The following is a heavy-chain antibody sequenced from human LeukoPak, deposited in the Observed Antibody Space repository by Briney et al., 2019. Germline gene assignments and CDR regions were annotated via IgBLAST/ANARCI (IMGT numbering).Heavy chain of an antibody. CDR1: GFTFSSYA. Sequence: GGSLRLSCAASGFTFSSYAMSWVRQAPGKGLEWVANIKQDGSEKYYVDSVKGRFTISRDNAKNSLYLQMNSLTVEDTAVYYCARSQSSSLIDYWGQGTLVTVSS. CDR3: ARSQSSSLIDY. CDR2: IKQDGSEK. D-gene: IGHD6-13*01. J-gene: IGHJ4*02. V-gene: IGHV3-7*01.